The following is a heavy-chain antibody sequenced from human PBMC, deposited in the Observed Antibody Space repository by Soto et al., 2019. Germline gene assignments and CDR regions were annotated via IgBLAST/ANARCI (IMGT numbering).Heavy chain of an antibody. J-gene: IGHJ4*02. Sequence: PGGSLRLSCTASGFTFSSFAMSWVRQAPGKGLEWVSTISGSGGSTYYADSVKGRFTISRDSSKNTLYLQMNSLRAEDTAVYYCAKPLGYCSVGSCASVDHWGQGTLVTVSS. CDR2: ISGSGGST. D-gene: IGHD2-15*01. CDR1: GFTFSSFA. CDR3: AKPLGYCSVGSCASVDH. V-gene: IGHV3-23*01.